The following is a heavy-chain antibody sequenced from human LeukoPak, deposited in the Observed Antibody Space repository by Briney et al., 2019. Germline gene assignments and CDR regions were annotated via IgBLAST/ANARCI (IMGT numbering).Heavy chain of an antibody. CDR3: ARDRGSGYFPGFDS. Sequence: SETLSLTCTVSGGSVSSSAYSWSWIRQPPGKGLEWIGHIYYKGNTNYNSSLQSRVTISIDTSKTQFSLNLSSVTAADTGVYYCARDRGSGYFPGFDSWGQGTLVTVSS. J-gene: IGHJ4*02. CDR1: GGSVSSSAYS. CDR2: IYYKGNT. D-gene: IGHD3-3*01. V-gene: IGHV4-61*08.